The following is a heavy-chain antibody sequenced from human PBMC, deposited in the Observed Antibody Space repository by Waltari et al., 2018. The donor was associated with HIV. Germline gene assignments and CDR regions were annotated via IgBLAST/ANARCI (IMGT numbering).Heavy chain of an antibody. J-gene: IGHJ3*02. Sequence: QVQLQQWGAGLLKPSETLSLTCAVYGGSFSGYYWSWIRQPPGKGLEWIGEINHSGSTNYNPSLKSRVTISVDTSKNQFSLKLSSVTAADTAVYYCARGNRDLAFDIWGQGTMVTVSS. CDR3: ARGNRDLAFDI. D-gene: IGHD3-10*01. V-gene: IGHV4-34*01. CDR2: INHSGST. CDR1: GGSFSGYY.